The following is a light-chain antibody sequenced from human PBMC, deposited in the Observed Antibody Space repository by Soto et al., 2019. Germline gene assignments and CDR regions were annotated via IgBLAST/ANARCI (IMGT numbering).Light chain of an antibody. CDR3: SSYTGSSTYVV. J-gene: IGLJ2*01. V-gene: IGLV2-14*01. Sequence: QSALTQPASVSGSPGQSITISCTGTSSDVGGYNYVSWYQQHPGKAPKLMIYDVSNRPSGVSYRFSGSKSGNTASLTSSGLQAEDEADYYCSSYTGSSTYVVFGGGTKLTVL. CDR2: DVS. CDR1: SSDVGGYNY.